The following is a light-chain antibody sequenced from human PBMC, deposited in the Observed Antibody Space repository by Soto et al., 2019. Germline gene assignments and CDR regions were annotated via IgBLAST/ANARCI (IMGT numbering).Light chain of an antibody. V-gene: IGKV3-20*01. Sequence: EIVLTQSPGTLSFSPGQRATLSCRASQSVSSSFLAWYQKKPGQAPRLLIYGAASRASGIPDRFSGSGSGTDFSLTISRLEPEDFAVYYCQQYNNWPPITFGQGTRLEIK. CDR2: GAA. CDR3: QQYNNWPPIT. J-gene: IGKJ5*01. CDR1: QSVSSSF.